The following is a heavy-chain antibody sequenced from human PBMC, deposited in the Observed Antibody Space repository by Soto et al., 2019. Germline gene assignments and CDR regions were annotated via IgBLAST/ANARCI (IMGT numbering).Heavy chain of an antibody. J-gene: IGHJ4*02. V-gene: IGHV1-69*13. CDR3: ASKREMATVGAEYY. Sequence: GASVKVSCKASGGTFSSYAISRVRQAPGQGLEWMGGIIPIFGTANYAQKFQGRVTITADESTSTAYMELSSLRSEDTAVYYCASKREMATVGAEYYWGQGTLVTVSS. D-gene: IGHD4-4*01. CDR2: IIPIFGTA. CDR1: GGTFSSYA.